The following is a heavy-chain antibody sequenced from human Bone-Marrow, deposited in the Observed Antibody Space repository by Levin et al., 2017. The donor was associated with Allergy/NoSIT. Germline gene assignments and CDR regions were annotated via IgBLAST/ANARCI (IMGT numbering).Heavy chain of an antibody. J-gene: IGHJ4*02. CDR2: IYSSGST. V-gene: IGHV4-59*01. Sequence: GSLRLSCAVSGGSINTYYWTWIRQPPGKGLEWIGYIYSSGSTNYNPSLKSRVTISVDTSKNQFSLKLSSVTAADTAVYYCARLLVPSVIIDSWGQGTLVTVSS. D-gene: IGHD2-2*01. CDR1: GGSINTYY. CDR3: ARLLVPSVIIDS.